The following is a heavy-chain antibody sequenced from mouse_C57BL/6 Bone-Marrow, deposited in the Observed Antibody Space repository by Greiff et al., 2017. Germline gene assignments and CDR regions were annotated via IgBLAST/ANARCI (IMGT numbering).Heavy chain of an antibody. CDR3: ARLEEYAMDY. Sequence: QVQLKQPGAELVKPGASVKLSCKASGYTFTSYWMHWVKQRPGRGLEWIGRIDPNSGGTKYNEKFKSKATLTVDKPSSTAYMQLSSLTSEDSAVYYCARLEEYAMDYWGQGTSVTVSS. J-gene: IGHJ4*01. V-gene: IGHV1-72*01. CDR2: IDPNSGGT. CDR1: GYTFTSYW.